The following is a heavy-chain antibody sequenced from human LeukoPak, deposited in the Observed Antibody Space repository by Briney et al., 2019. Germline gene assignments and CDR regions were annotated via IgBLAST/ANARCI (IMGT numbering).Heavy chain of an antibody. D-gene: IGHD6-13*01. CDR3: ARDLSYSSGWSDY. J-gene: IGHJ4*02. CDR1: GFTFSSNA. CDR2: ISGSGGDT. Sequence: GGSLRLSCAASGFTFSSNAMSWVRQPPGKGLEWVSAISGSGGDTFYADSVKGRFTISRENFKNTLSLQMNSLRAEDTALYYCARDLSYSSGWSDYWGQGNLVTVSS. V-gene: IGHV3-23*01.